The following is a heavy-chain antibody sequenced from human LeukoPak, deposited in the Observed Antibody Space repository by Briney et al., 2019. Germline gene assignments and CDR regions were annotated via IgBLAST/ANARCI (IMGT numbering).Heavy chain of an antibody. CDR3: ARGHYEYQLLGYYYYYMDV. D-gene: IGHD2-2*01. CDR1: GGTFSSYA. CDR2: IIPIFGTA. J-gene: IGHJ6*03. Sequence: SVKVSCKASGGTFSSYAISWVRQAPGQGLEWMGGIIPIFGTANYAQKFQGRVTITADKSTSTAYMELSSLRSEDTAVYYCARGHYEYQLLGYYYYYMDVWGKGTTVTVSS. V-gene: IGHV1-69*06.